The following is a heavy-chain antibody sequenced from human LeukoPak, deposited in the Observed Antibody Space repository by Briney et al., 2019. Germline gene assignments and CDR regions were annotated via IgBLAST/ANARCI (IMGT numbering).Heavy chain of an antibody. CDR2: IYYSGST. CDR3: ARGYARETTVWWLLSYWYFDL. CDR1: GGSISSYY. Sequence: SETLSLTCTVSGGSISSYYWSWIRQPPGKGLEWIGSIYYSGSTYYNPSLKSRVTISVGTSKNQFSLKLSSVTAADTAVYYCARGYARETTVWWLLSYWYFDLWGRGTLVTVSS. J-gene: IGHJ2*01. V-gene: IGHV4-59*12. D-gene: IGHD5-12*01.